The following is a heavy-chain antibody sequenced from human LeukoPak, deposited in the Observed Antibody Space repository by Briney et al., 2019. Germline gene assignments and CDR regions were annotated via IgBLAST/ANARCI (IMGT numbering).Heavy chain of an antibody. CDR3: ARNKVNYYGSGSVYGMDV. Sequence: GASVKVSCKASGYTFTSYYMHWVRQAPGQGLEWMGRIIPILGIANYAQKFQGRVTITADKSTSTAYMELSSLRSEDTAVYYCARNKVNYYGSGSVYGMDVWGQGTTVTVSS. CDR2: IIPILGIA. J-gene: IGHJ6*02. D-gene: IGHD3-10*01. V-gene: IGHV1-69*02. CDR1: GYTFTSYY.